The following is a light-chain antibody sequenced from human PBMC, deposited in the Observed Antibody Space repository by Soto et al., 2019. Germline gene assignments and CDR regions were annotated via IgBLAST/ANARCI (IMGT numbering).Light chain of an antibody. CDR2: AAS. J-gene: IGKJ3*01. V-gene: IGKV3-20*01. Sequence: EIVLTQSPGILSLSPGERATLSFRASQTLSTNSLAWYQQRPGQTPRLLIYAASTRNTDIPDRFNGSGSGTDFALTISRLQPEDFALYYCQQYNASPLTFGPGTKVDI. CDR1: QTLSTNS. CDR3: QQYNASPLT.